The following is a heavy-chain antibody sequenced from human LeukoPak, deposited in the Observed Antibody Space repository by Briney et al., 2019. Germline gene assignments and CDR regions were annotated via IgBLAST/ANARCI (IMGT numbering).Heavy chain of an antibody. V-gene: IGHV3-33*01. CDR3: TTIRGSGWSYWYFDF. D-gene: IGHD6-19*01. Sequence: PGGSLRLSCAGSGFPFSSYGMQWVRQAPGKGLEWVALIWYDGSNMYYADSAKCRFTISKDNSKNTLYLQMNSLRAEDTAVYYCTTIRGSGWSYWYFDFWGRGTLVTVSS. J-gene: IGHJ2*01. CDR1: GFPFSSYG. CDR2: IWYDGSNM.